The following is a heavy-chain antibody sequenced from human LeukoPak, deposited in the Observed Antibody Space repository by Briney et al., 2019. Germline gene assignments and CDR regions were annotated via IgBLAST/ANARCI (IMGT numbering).Heavy chain of an antibody. CDR2: IYYSGST. D-gene: IGHD2-2*02. Sequence: SQTLSLTCTVSGGSISSGGYYWSWIRQHPGKGLEWIGYIYYSGSTYYNPSLKSRVTISVDTSKNQFSLKLSSVTAADTAVYYCARSLGYCSSTSCYTSENFGYWGQGILVTVSS. CDR3: ARSLGYCSSTSCYTSENFGY. CDR1: GGSISSGGYY. J-gene: IGHJ4*02. V-gene: IGHV4-31*03.